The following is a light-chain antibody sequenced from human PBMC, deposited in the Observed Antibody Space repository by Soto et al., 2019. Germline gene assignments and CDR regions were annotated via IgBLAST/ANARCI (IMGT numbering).Light chain of an antibody. Sequence: QPVLTQSPSASASLGASVKLTCTLSSGHSSYAIAWHQQQPEKGPRYLMKLNSDGSHSKGDGIPDRFSGSSSGAERYLTISSLQSEDEADYYCQTWGTGILVVFGGGTKL. J-gene: IGLJ2*01. CDR3: QTWGTGILVV. CDR1: SGHSSYA. V-gene: IGLV4-69*01. CDR2: LNSDGSH.